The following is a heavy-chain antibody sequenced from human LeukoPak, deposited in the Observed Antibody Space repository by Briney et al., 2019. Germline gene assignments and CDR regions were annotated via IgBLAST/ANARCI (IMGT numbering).Heavy chain of an antibody. V-gene: IGHV1-8*01. CDR1: GYTFKNYD. Sequence: ASVKVSCKASGYTFKNYDINGVQQAPGQGFEWMAWMNPNNDNAGSAQKFQGRVTMTRDTSINTAYMELSSLRSDDTGVYYCARAAAGGDDPFDVWGQGSLIIVSS. CDR2: MNPNNDNA. J-gene: IGHJ3*01. CDR3: ARAAAGGDDPFDV. D-gene: IGHD6-25*01.